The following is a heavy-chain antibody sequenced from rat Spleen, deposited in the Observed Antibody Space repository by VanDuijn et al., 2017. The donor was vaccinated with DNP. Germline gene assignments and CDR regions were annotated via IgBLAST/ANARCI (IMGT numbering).Heavy chain of an antibody. V-gene: IGHV5-58*01. D-gene: IGHD1-1*01. CDR1: GFTFSTYW. Sequence: EVQLVETGGDLVPPGRSLKLSCVASGFTFSTYWMFWIRQAPGKGLEWVASINPDGGNTYCQDSVKGRFTISRDNAENTVYLQMNSLRSEDTATYYCTKDLQWYAMDAWRQGTSVTVSA. J-gene: IGHJ4*01. CDR3: TKDLQWYAMDA. CDR2: INPDGGNT.